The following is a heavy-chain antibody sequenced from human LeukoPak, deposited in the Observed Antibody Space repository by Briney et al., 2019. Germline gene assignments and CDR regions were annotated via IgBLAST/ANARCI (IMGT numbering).Heavy chain of an antibody. V-gene: IGHV4-39*01. Sequence: KPSETLSLTCTVPGGSISSSSYYWGWIRQPPGKGLEWIGSIYYSGSTYYNPSLKSRVTISVDTSKNQFSLKLSSVTAADTAVYYCASPGPPYSSSWYWWVWGKGTTVTVSS. D-gene: IGHD6-13*01. J-gene: IGHJ6*04. CDR3: ASPGPPYSSSWYWWV. CDR1: GGSISSSSYY. CDR2: IYYSGST.